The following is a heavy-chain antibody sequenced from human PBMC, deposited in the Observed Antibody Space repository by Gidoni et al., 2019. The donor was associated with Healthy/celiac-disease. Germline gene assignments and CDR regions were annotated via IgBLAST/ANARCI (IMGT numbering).Heavy chain of an antibody. D-gene: IGHD3-22*01. CDR2: ISYDGSNK. CDR3: ARAVGLGNWFDP. J-gene: IGHJ5*02. Sequence: QVQLVESGGGVVQPGRSLRLSCAASGFTFSSYGMHWVRQAPGKGLEWVAVISYDGSNKYYADSVKGRFTISRDNSKNTLYLQMNSLRAEDTAVYYCARAVGLGNWFDPWGQGTLVTVSS. V-gene: IGHV3-30*03. CDR1: GFTFSSYG.